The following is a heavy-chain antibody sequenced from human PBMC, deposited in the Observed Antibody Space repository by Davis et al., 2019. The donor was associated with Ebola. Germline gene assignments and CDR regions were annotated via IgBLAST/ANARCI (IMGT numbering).Heavy chain of an antibody. J-gene: IGHJ6*02. Sequence: ASVKVSCKASGYTFTGYYMHWVRQAPGQGLEWMGIINPSGGSTSYAQKFQGRVTMTRDTSTSTVYMELSSLRSEDTAVYYCARDTYYGDLIRSRGYYYGMDVWGQGTTVTVSS. CDR1: GYTFTGYY. CDR2: INPSGGST. D-gene: IGHD4-17*01. CDR3: ARDTYYGDLIRSRGYYYGMDV. V-gene: IGHV1-46*01.